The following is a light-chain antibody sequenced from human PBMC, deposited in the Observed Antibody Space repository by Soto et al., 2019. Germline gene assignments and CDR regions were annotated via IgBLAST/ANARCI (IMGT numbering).Light chain of an antibody. V-gene: IGLV3-21*02. J-gene: IGLJ1*01. CDR1: NIGGKS. CDR2: GDS. Sequence: SYELTQPPSVSVAPGQAARITCGGDNIGGKSVHWYQQKPGQAPVLVVYGDSDRPSGIPDRFSGSHSGDTATLTIRRVEAGDEADYYCHVWDSSSDHYVFGTGTKLAVL. CDR3: HVWDSSSDHYV.